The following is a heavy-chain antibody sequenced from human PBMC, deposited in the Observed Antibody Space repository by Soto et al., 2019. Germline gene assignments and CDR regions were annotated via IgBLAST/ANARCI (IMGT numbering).Heavy chain of an antibody. V-gene: IGHV3-30-3*01. D-gene: IGHD2-21*02. CDR1: GLTFSSYA. J-gene: IGHJ3*02. CDR3: ASLTIVVVTAIQSDAFDI. Sequence: GSRRVSCSASGLTFSSYAMHGVRQAPGKGLEWVAVISYDGSNKYYADSVKGRFTISRDNSKNTLYLQMNRLRAEDTAVYYCASLTIVVVTAIQSDAFDIWGQGTMVTVSS. CDR2: ISYDGSNK.